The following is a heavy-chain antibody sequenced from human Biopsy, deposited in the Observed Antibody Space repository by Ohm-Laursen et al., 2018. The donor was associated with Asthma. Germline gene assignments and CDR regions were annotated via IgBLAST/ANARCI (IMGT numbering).Heavy chain of an antibody. V-gene: IGHV1-3*01. D-gene: IGHD3-10*01. J-gene: IGHJ3*02. Sequence: ASVKVSCKSSGYTFINYAIHWVRQAPGQRLEWMGWINAGNGNTKYSQKFQGRVTISRDTSASTAYMDLSSLRSEDTAVYYCARTYYDVFAIWGQGTMVTVSS. CDR2: INAGNGNT. CDR1: GYTFINYA. CDR3: ARTYYDVFAI.